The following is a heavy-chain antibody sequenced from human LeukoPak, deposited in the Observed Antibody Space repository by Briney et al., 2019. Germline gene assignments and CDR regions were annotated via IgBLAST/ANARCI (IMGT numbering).Heavy chain of an antibody. CDR2: INAGNGNR. J-gene: IGHJ4*02. CDR3: ATPGGGTYYFDD. CDR1: GYTFTYYA. Sequence: ASVTVSCKASGYTFTYYAIHWVRQAPEQRLEWMGWINAGNGNRKYSQKFQGRVTITRDTSASTAYMELSSLTSEDTAVYYCATPGGGTYYFDDWGQGTLVTVSS. V-gene: IGHV1-3*01. D-gene: IGHD1-26*01.